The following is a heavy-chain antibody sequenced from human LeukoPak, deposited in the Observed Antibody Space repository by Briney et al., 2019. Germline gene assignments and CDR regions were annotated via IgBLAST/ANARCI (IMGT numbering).Heavy chain of an antibody. D-gene: IGHD5-18*01. V-gene: IGHV3-73*01. CDR2: IRSKANSYAT. CDR1: GFTFSGSA. CDR3: TTWIQLWLYYFDY. Sequence: GGSLRLSCAASGFTFSGSAMHWVRQASGKVLEWVGRIRSKANSYATAYAASVKGRFTISRDDSKNTAYLQMNSLKTEDTAVYYCTTWIQLWLYYFDYWGQGTLVTVSS. J-gene: IGHJ4*02.